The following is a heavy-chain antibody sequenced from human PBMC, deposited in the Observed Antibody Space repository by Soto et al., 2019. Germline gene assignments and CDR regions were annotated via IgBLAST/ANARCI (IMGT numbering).Heavy chain of an antibody. CDR2: IVVGSGNT. CDR1: GFTFTSSA. J-gene: IGHJ6*03. V-gene: IGHV1-58*02. CDR3: AAATGYSSGWYSPDYYYYMDV. Sequence: ASVKVSCKASGFTFTSSAMQWVRQARGQRLEWIGWIVVGSGNTNYAQKFQERVTITRDMSTSTAYMELSSLRSEDTAVYYCAAATGYSSGWYSPDYYYYMDVWGKGTTVTVSS. D-gene: IGHD6-19*01.